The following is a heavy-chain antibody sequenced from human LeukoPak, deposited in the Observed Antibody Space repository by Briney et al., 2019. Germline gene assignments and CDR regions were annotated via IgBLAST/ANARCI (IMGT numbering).Heavy chain of an antibody. Sequence: GASVKVSCKASGYTFTGYYIHWVRQAPGQGLEWMGWINPNSGGTNYARKFQGRVTMTTDTSTSTAYMELRSLRSDDTAVYYCAREDWYRDAFDIWGQGTMVTVSS. CDR2: INPNSGGT. D-gene: IGHD3/OR15-3a*01. V-gene: IGHV1-2*02. J-gene: IGHJ3*02. CDR3: AREDWYRDAFDI. CDR1: GYTFTGYY.